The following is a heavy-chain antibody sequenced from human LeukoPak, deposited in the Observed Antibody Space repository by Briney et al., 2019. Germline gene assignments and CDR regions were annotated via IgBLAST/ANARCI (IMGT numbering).Heavy chain of an antibody. D-gene: IGHD3-10*01. CDR2: INSDGSTT. CDR1: GFTFNNYW. J-gene: IGHJ6*02. CDR3: ASSPHILASGYYYYYGMDV. V-gene: IGHV3-74*01. Sequence: PGGSLRLSCAASGFTFNNYWMYWVRQAPGKGLVWVSRINSDGSTTNYADSVKGRFTISRDNSKNTLYLQMNSLRAEDTAVYYCASSPHILASGYYYYYGMDVWGQGTTVTVSS.